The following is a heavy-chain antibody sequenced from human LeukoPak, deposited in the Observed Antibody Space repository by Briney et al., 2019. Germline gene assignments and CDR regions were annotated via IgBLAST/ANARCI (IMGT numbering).Heavy chain of an antibody. V-gene: IGHV3-23*01. J-gene: IGHJ5*02. CDR2: ISGSGGST. CDR3: AKGRSSTSWRWFDP. D-gene: IGHD2-2*01. CDR1: GFTFSSYA. Sequence: GGSLRLSCAASGFTFSSYAMSWVRQAPGKGLGWVSAISGSGGSTYYADSVKGRFTISRDNSKNTLYLQMNSLRAEDTAVYYCAKGRSSTSWRWFDPWGQGTLVTVSS.